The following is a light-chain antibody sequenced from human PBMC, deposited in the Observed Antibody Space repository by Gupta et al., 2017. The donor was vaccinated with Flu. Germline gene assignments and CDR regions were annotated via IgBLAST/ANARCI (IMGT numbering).Light chain of an antibody. J-gene: IGLJ3*02. Sequence: SVTSCSSGSNYNVGSNNVNWYQQHSGTAPKLLIDRSDQRPSGVPDRFSGAKSGTTATVATGGLQAEEEADYYCAAWDASRNGWVFGGGTKVTVL. CDR3: AAWDASRNGWV. V-gene: IGLV1-44*01. CDR2: RSD. CDR1: NYNVGSNN.